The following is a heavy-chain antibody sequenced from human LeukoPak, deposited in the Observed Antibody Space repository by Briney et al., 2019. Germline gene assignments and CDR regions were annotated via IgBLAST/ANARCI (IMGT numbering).Heavy chain of an antibody. J-gene: IGHJ4*02. Sequence: PGRSLRLSCAASGFTFSSYAMHWVRQAPGKGLEGVAVISYDGSNKYYADSVKGRFTISRDNSKNTLYLQMNSLRAEDTAVYYCARGHCSSTSCSNFDYWGQGTLVTVSS. CDR2: ISYDGSNK. V-gene: IGHV3-30*04. CDR3: ARGHCSSTSCSNFDY. CDR1: GFTFSSYA. D-gene: IGHD2-2*01.